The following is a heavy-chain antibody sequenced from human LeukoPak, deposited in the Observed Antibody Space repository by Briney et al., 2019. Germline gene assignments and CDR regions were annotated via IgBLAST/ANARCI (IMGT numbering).Heavy chain of an antibody. CDR2: IWYDGTKK. CDR3: ARELASYYYDSSGYPRGTMDV. V-gene: IGHV3-33*01. Sequence: KPGGSLRLSCAASGFTFSSYGVHWVRQAPGKGLEWVAVIWYDGTKKYYADSVKGRFIISRDNSKSTLYFQMNSLRAEDTALYYCARELASYYYDSSGYPRGTMDVWGQGTTVTVSS. D-gene: IGHD3-22*01. CDR1: GFTFSSYG. J-gene: IGHJ6*02.